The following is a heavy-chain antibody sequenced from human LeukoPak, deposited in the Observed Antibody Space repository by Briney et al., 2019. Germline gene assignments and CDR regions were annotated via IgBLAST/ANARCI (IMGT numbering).Heavy chain of an antibody. CDR1: GGSIRSGSYY. CDR2: VYTSGST. J-gene: IGHJ3*02. Sequence: PSETLSLTCTVSGGSIRSGSYYWSWIRQAAGKGLEWIGRVYTSGSTNYNPSLESRVTISVDMSKNQFSLKLSSVTAADTAVYYCARDPLPHYSGYDYGNDAFDIWGQGTMVTVSS. V-gene: IGHV4-61*02. CDR3: ARDPLPHYSGYDYGNDAFDI. D-gene: IGHD5-12*01.